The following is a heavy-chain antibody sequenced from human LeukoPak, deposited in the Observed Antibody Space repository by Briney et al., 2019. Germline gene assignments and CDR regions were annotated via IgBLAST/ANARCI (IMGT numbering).Heavy chain of an antibody. CDR3: ARLLTTGGNWYFDL. D-gene: IGHD4-11*01. CDR1: GFTFSGFA. Sequence: GSLRLSCAASGFTFSGFAMSWVRRPPGKELEWIGYIYTSGTTDYNPSLKSRVTMSVDTSSNHVSLNLSSVTTADTAVYYCARLLTTGGNWYFDLWGRGTLVTVSS. V-gene: IGHV4-4*09. J-gene: IGHJ2*01. CDR2: IYTSGTT.